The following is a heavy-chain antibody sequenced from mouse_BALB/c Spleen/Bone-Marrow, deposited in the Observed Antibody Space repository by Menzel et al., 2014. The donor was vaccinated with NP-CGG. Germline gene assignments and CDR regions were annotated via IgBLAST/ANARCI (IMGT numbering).Heavy chain of an antibody. J-gene: IGHJ3*01. CDR1: GFTFSSYG. Sequence: EVHLVESGGNLVKSGGSLKLSCAASGFTFSSYGMSWVRQTPEKRLEWVATISGGGSYTFYPDSVKGRFIISRDNAKNNLYLQLSSLRSEDTALYYCARHAYYDQTEVSFVYWGQGTLVPVSA. CDR2: ISGGGSYT. V-gene: IGHV5-9-2*01. D-gene: IGHD2-4*01. CDR3: ARHAYYDQTEVSFVY.